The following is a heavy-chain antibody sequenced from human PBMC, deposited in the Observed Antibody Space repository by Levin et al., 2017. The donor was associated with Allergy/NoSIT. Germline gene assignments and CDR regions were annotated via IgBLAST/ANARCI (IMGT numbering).Heavy chain of an antibody. CDR2: ISGNSRTI. CDR3: VSYRDGPYIPIAY. CDR1: GFTFSSYA. V-gene: IGHV3-23*01. Sequence: GESLKISCVVSGFTFSSYAMSWIRQTPDKGLEWISIISGNSRTIYYADSVRGRFTISRDNSKNTLYLQMNSLSAQDTALYYCVSYRDGPYIPIAYWGQGTLVTVSS. J-gene: IGHJ4*02. D-gene: IGHD2-21*01.